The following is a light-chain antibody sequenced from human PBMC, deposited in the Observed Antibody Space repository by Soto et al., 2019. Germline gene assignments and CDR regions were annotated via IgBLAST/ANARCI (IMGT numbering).Light chain of an antibody. CDR3: ATWDYSLSAAV. CDR1: SSNIGKSH. Sequence: QSVLTQPPSVSAAPGQKVTISCSGSSSNIGKSHVSSYQHLPGTAPKLLIYDNDNRPSGIPDRLYGSKSATAATLDITGLHTADDADYYCATWDYSLSAAVFGPGTKLTVL. CDR2: DND. V-gene: IGLV1-51*01. J-gene: IGLJ1*01.